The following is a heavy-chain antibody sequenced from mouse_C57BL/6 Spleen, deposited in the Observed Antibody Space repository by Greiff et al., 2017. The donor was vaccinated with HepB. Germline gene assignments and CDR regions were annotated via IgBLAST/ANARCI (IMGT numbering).Heavy chain of an antibody. CDR3: ARGGDRAWFAY. CDR2: ISYSGST. CDR1: GYSITSGYD. J-gene: IGHJ3*01. Sequence: EVKVVESGPGMVKPSQSLSLTCTVTGYSITSGYDWHWIRHFPGNKLEWMGYISYSGSTNYNPSLKSRISITHDTSKNHFFLKLNSVTTEDTATYYCARGGDRAWFAYWGQGTLVTVSA. V-gene: IGHV3-1*01.